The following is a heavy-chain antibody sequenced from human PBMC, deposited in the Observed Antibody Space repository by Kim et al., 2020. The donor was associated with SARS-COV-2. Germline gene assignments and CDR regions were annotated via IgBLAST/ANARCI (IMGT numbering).Heavy chain of an antibody. V-gene: IGHV3-7*01. J-gene: IGHJ4*01. CDR1: GFTFSSYG. CDR3: ARHFASRSQRGSFDY. CDR2: ITQDGSEK. Sequence: GGSLRLSCAASGFTFSSYGMSWVRQAPGKGLEWVANITQDGSEKDYVDSVKGRFTISRDNAGNSLFLQMNSLRAEDTAVYYCARHFASRSQRGSFDYWG. D-gene: IGHD3-16*01.